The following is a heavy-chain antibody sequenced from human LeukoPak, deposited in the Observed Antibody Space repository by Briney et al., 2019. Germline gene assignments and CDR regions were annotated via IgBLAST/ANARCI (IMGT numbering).Heavy chain of an antibody. CDR2: ITDSGINT. D-gene: IGHD2-15*01. J-gene: IGHJ4*02. V-gene: IGHV3-23*01. CDR1: GVTFSSYA. CDR3: AKGTLGSCSGASCYPLDY. Sequence: GASLRLSCAASGVTFSSYAMAWVRQAPVKGLEWGSVITDSGINTYYTDSVKGRFTISRDNSKNRLYLKMNSLRAEDTAVYYCAKGTLGSCSGASCYPLDYWGQGNLVTVSS.